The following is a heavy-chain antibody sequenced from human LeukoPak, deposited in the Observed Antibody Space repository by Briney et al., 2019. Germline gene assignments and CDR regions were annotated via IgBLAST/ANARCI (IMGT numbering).Heavy chain of an antibody. CDR3: ARVSYYGSSGYFDY. J-gene: IGHJ4*02. D-gene: IGHD3-22*01. CDR1: GFTFSSYS. Sequence: PGGSLRLSCAASGFTFSSYSMNWVRQAPGKGLEWVSSISSSSSYIYYADSVKGRFAISRDNAENSLYLQMNSLRAEDTAVYYCARVSYYGSSGYFDYWGQGTLVTVSS. CDR2: ISSSSSYI. V-gene: IGHV3-21*01.